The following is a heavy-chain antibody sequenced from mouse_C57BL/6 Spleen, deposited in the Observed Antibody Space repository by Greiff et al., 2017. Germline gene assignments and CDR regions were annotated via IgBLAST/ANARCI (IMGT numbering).Heavy chain of an antibody. CDR2: IYPGSGST. J-gene: IGHJ2*01. CDR3: ARDSDYYGSSSLFDY. V-gene: IGHV1-55*01. D-gene: IGHD1-1*01. Sequence: QVQLKQPGAELVKPGASVKMSCKASGYTFTSYWITWVKQRPGQGLEWIGDIYPGSGSTNYNEKFKSKATLTVDTSSSTAYMQLSSLTSEDSAVYYCARDSDYYGSSSLFDYWGQGTTLTVSS. CDR1: GYTFTSYW.